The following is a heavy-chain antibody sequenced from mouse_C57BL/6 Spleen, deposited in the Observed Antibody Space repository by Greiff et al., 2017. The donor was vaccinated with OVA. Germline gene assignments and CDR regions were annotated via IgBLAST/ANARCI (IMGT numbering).Heavy chain of an antibody. CDR2: IYPGDGDT. CDR3: ARVGRQYYFDY. Sequence: LVESGPELVKPGASVKISCKASGYAFSSSWMNWVKQRPGKGLEWIGRIYPGDGDTNYNGKFKGKATLTADKSSSTAYMQLSSLTSEDSAVYFCARVGRQYYFDYWGQGTTLTVSS. J-gene: IGHJ2*01. CDR1: GYAFSSSW. D-gene: IGHD4-1*01. V-gene: IGHV1-82*01.